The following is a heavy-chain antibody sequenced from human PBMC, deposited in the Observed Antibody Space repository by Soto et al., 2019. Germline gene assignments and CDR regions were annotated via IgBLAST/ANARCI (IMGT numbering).Heavy chain of an antibody. D-gene: IGHD3-3*02. CDR3: ARDSPPIAS. CDR1: GYTFTTYA. CDR2: ISAYNGNK. J-gene: IGHJ5*02. Sequence: QVQLVQSGAEVKKPGASVKVSCKASGYTFTTYAISWVRQAPGQGLEWMGWISAYNGNKNYAQKLQGRVTMTTHTSTSTAYMELSSLRSDDTPVYYCARDSPPIASWGQGTLVTVSS. V-gene: IGHV1-18*01.